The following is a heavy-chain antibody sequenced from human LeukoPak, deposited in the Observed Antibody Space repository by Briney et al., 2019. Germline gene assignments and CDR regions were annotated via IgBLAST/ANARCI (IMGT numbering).Heavy chain of an antibody. CDR2: ISYDGSNK. CDR3: ARAMTS. D-gene: IGHD4-11*01. V-gene: IGHV3-30*03. Sequence: GGSLRLSCAASGFTFSSYGMHWVRQAPDKGLEWVAVISYDGSNKYYADSVKGRFTISRDNAKNSLYLQMNSLRAEDTAVYYCARAMTSWGQGTLVTVSS. J-gene: IGHJ4*02. CDR1: GFTFSSYG.